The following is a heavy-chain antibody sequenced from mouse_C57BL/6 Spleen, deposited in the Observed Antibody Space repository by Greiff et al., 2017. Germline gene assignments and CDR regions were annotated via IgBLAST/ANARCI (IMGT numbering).Heavy chain of an antibody. Sequence: EVQLQQSGPVLVKPGASVKMSCKASGYTFTDYYMNWVKQSHGKSLEWIGVINPYNGGTSYNQKFKGKATLTVDKSSSTAYMELNSLTSADSAVYCCARSLITTDAMDYWGQGTSVTVSS. D-gene: IGHD1-1*01. CDR3: ARSLITTDAMDY. CDR2: INPYNGGT. CDR1: GYTFTDYY. V-gene: IGHV1-19*01. J-gene: IGHJ4*01.